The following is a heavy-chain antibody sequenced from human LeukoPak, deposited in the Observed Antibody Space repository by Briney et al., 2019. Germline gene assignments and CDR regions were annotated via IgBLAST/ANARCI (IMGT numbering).Heavy chain of an antibody. CDR1: GGSFSGYY. CDR3: ARQKVDTNILPYYYYGVDV. V-gene: IGHV4-34*01. CDR2: INHSGST. D-gene: IGHD5-18*01. J-gene: IGHJ6*02. Sequence: PSETLSLTCAVYGGSFSGYYWSWIRQPPGKGLEWIGEINHSGSTNYNPSLKSRVTISVDTSKNQFSLKLSSVTAADTAVYYCARQKVDTNILPYYYYGVDVWGQGTTVTVSS.